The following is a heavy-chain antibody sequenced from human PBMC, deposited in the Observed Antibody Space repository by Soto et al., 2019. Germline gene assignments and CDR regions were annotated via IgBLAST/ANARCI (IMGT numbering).Heavy chain of an antibody. V-gene: IGHV4-30-2*01. Sequence: SETLSLTCAVSGGSISSGAYSWSWIRQPPGKGLEWIGEINHSGSTNYNPSLKSRVTISVDTSKNQFSLKLSSVTAADTAVYYCARGVFSGYYGSGSYYSGIYGMDVWGQGTTVTVSS. J-gene: IGHJ6*02. D-gene: IGHD3-10*01. CDR2: INHSGST. CDR1: GGSISSGAYS. CDR3: ARGVFSGYYGSGSYYSGIYGMDV.